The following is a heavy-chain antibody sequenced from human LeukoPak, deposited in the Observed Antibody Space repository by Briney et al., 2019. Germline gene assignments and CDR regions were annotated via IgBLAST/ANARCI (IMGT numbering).Heavy chain of an antibody. D-gene: IGHD5-24*01. CDR1: GFTFSSYS. CDR2: ISSSSSYI. J-gene: IGHJ3*02. V-gene: IGHV3-21*01. Sequence: GGSLGLSCAASGFTFSSYSMNWVRQAPGKGLEWVSSISSSSSYIYYADSVKGRFTISRDNAKNSLYLQMNSLRAEDTAVYYCARSRDGYNFADAFDIWGQGTMVTVSS. CDR3: ARSRDGYNFADAFDI.